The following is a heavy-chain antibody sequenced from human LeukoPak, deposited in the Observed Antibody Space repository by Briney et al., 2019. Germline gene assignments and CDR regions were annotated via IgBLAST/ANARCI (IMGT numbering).Heavy chain of an antibody. J-gene: IGHJ6*02. CDR2: INPNSGGT. D-gene: IGHD3-16*01. CDR3: ARASTITSYYGMDV. V-gene: IGHV1-2*02. Sequence: ASVKVSCKASGYTFTGYYMHWVRQAPGQGLEWMVWINPNSGGTNYAQKFQGRVTMTRDTSISTAYMELSRLRSDDTAVYYCARASTITSYYGMDVWGQGTTVTVSS. CDR1: GYTFTGYY.